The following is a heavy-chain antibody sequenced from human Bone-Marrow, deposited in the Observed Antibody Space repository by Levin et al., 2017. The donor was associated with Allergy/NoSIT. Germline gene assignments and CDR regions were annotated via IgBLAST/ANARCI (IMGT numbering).Heavy chain of an antibody. CDR2: IYWDDDK. CDR3: AHHKCWFGELPFDY. D-gene: IGHD3-10*01. V-gene: IGHV2-5*02. CDR1: GFSLSSNGVG. J-gene: IGHJ4*02. Sequence: SGPTLVKPTQTLTLSCSFSGFSLSSNGVGVGWIRQAPGKALEWLALIYWDDDKRYSPSLTSRLNITKDTSKNQLLLTMTNMAHVDTGTYYCAHHKCWFGELPFDYWGRGSLVTVSS.